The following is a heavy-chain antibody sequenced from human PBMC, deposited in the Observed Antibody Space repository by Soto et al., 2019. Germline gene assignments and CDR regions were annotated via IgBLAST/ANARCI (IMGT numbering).Heavy chain of an antibody. D-gene: IGHD1-1*01. Sequence: DVQLVESGGGLIQPGAALRLSCAAFGLTISGKKYVAWVRQAPGKGLEWVSALYDVDGSFYADSVTGRCTTSSDSSKTTVYLQMNDLRPDDTAVYYCATWHEREHAFDVWGQGTTVTISS. CDR3: ATWHEREHAFDV. CDR1: GLTISGKKY. V-gene: IGHV3-53*01. J-gene: IGHJ3*01. CDR2: LYDVDGS.